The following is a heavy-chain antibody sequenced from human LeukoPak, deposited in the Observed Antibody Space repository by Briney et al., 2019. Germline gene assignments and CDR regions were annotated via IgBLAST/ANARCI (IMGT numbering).Heavy chain of an antibody. CDR1: DGSFSVYY. V-gene: IGHV4-34*01. Sequence: SETLSLTCAVYDGSFSVYYWRWIRQPPGKGLEWIGSIYYSGSTYYNPSLKSRVTISVDTSKNQFSLKLSSVTAADTAVYYCARHPYYYDSSGYLHFDYWGQGTLVTVSS. CDR2: IYYSGST. CDR3: ARHPYYYDSSGYLHFDY. J-gene: IGHJ4*02. D-gene: IGHD3-22*01.